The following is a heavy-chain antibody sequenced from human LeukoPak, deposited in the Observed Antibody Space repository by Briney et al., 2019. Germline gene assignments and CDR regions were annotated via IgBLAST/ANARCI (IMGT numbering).Heavy chain of an antibody. CDR3: ARAHNWKYGSFDC. CDR2: FYHSGST. Sequence: PSETLSLTCTVSGYSLSSGYYWGWIRQPPGKGLEWIGTFYHSGSTYYNPSLKSRVTVSVDTSKNQFSLKLSSVTAADTAVYYCARAHNWKYGSFDCWGQGTLVTVSS. CDR1: GYSLSSGYY. V-gene: IGHV4-38-2*02. D-gene: IGHD1-7*01. J-gene: IGHJ4*02.